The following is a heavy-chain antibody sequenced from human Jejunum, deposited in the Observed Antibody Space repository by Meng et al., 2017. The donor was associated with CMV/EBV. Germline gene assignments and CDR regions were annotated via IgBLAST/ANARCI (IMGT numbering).Heavy chain of an antibody. V-gene: IGHV3-30*02. J-gene: IGHJ4*02. CDR1: GFTFGTFG. D-gene: IGHD6-13*01. CDR3: AKAGGIGPAAVLNS. CDR2: LRFGGGGK. Sequence: SGFTFGTFGMHWVRQAPGTGLGWLTSLRFGGGGKLYVDSVRGRFTLSRDNSMRTLYLDMNSLKPEDTAVYYCAKAGGIGPAAVLNSWGQGTMVTVSS.